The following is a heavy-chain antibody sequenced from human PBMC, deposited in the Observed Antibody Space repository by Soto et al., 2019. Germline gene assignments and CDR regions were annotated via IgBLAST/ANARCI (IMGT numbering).Heavy chain of an antibody. J-gene: IGHJ4*02. CDR1: GFTFSHHW. V-gene: IGHV3-7*05. CDR2: IKQDGSDK. Sequence: EVQLVESGGGLVQPGGSLRLSCASSGFTFSHHWMSWVRQAPGKGLEWVANIKQDGSDKYYVYSAGGRFTISRDNAKNTMFLQMSSLRAEDTAVYYCARATFVQSSSFDYWGQGILVTVSS. CDR3: ARATFVQSSSFDY. D-gene: IGHD6-6*01.